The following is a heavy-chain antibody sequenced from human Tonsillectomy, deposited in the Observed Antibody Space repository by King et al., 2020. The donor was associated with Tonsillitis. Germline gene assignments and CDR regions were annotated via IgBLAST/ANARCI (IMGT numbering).Heavy chain of an antibody. CDR3: AREYSSGWDRYWYFDL. CDR1: GGSISSYY. Sequence: QLQESGPGLVKPSETLSLTCTVSGGSISSYYWSWIRQPPGKGLEWVGYIYYSGSTNYNPSRKSRVTISVDTSKNQFSLKLTSVTAADTAVYYCAREYSSGWDRYWYFDLWGRGTLVTVSS. CDR2: IYYSGST. V-gene: IGHV4-59*01. J-gene: IGHJ2*01. D-gene: IGHD6-19*01.